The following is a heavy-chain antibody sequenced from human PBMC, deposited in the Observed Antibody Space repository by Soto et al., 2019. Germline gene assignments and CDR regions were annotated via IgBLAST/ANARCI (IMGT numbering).Heavy chain of an antibody. J-gene: IGHJ4*02. D-gene: IGHD2-21*02. CDR1: GGSISSYY. CDR3: ARGSSAIMVD. CDR2: IYYSGIT. Sequence: QVQLQESGPGLLKPSESLSLTCTVSGGSISSYYWSWIRQPPGKGLEWIGYIYYSGITNYNPSLTSRVTRAVDTSKNQFSLKLSAVTGADTAVYYCARGSSAIMVDWGQGTLVTVSS. V-gene: IGHV4-59*01.